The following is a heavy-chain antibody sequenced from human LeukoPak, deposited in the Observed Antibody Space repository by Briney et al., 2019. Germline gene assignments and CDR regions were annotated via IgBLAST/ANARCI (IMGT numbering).Heavy chain of an antibody. V-gene: IGHV4-34*01. Sequence: SETLSLTCAVYGGSFSGYYWSWIRQPQGKGLEWIGEVNHSGSTNYNPSLKSRVTISVDTSKNQFSLKLSSVPAADTAVYYCARVGRGYSGYDWGFGYWGPGTLVTVSS. CDR2: VNHSGST. CDR3: ARVGRGYSGYDWGFGY. D-gene: IGHD5-12*01. CDR1: GGSFSGYY. J-gene: IGHJ4*02.